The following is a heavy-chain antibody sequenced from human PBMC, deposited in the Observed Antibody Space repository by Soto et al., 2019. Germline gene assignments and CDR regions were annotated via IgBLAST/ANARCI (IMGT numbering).Heavy chain of an antibody. CDR1: GYTLTELS. CDR2: FDPEDAEI. D-gene: IGHD3-22*01. CDR3: AGITMIVVGAYGMDV. V-gene: IGHV1-24*01. Sequence: ASVKVSCKVSGYTLTELSMHWVRQAPGKGLEWMGGFDPEDAEIIYAQKFQGRVTMTEDTSTDTAYMELSSLRSEGTAVYYCAGITMIVVGAYGMDVWGQGTTVTVSS. J-gene: IGHJ6*02.